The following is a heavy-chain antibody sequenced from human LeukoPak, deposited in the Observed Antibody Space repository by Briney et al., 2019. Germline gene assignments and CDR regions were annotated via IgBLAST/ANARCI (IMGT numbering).Heavy chain of an antibody. J-gene: IGHJ4*02. CDR1: GFTFSAYA. CDR2: ISSEDNSK. CDR3: VPGETGYTSSWFLGS. V-gene: IGHV3-30*03. D-gene: IGHD6-13*01. Sequence: PGGSLRLACAASGFTFSAYAMHWVRQAPGKGLEWVTLISSEDNSKYYTDSVKGRFTISRDNSMNTLFLQMNSLRPEDTAIYFCVPGETGYTSSWFLGSWGQGTLVTVSS.